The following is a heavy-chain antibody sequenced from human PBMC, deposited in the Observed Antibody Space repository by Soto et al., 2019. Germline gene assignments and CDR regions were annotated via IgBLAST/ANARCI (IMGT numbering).Heavy chain of an antibody. CDR1: GGSISSYY. J-gene: IGHJ4*02. Sequence: QVQLQESGPGLVKPSETLSLTCTVSGGSISSYYWCWIRQPPGKGLEWIGYIYYSGSTNYNPSLKSRFTISVDTSKNQFSLKVSSVTAADTAVYYCARRWGTSFDFWGQGTLVTVSS. V-gene: IGHV4-59*01. D-gene: IGHD7-27*01. CDR2: IYYSGST. CDR3: ARRWGTSFDF.